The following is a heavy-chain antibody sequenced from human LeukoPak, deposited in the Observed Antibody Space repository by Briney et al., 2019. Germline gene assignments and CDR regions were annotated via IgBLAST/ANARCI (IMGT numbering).Heavy chain of an antibody. V-gene: IGHV1-8*01. D-gene: IGHD3-22*01. CDR2: MNPNSGNT. Sequence: GASVKVSCKASGYTFTSYDINWVRQATGQGLEWMGWMNPNSGNTGYAQKFQGRVTMTMNTSISTAYMELSSLRSEDTAVYYCARGDGPYYYDSSGSPGGYWGQGTLVTVSS. CDR3: ARGDGPYYYDSSGSPGGY. J-gene: IGHJ4*02. CDR1: GYTFTSYD.